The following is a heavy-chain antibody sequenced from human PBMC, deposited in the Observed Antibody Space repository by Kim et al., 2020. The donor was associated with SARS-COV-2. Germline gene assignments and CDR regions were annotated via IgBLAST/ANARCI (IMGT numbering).Heavy chain of an antibody. J-gene: IGHJ4*02. CDR2: INPKSGRT. V-gene: IGHV1-2*02. D-gene: IGHD1-1*01. CDR3: ASQHDGTVH. Sequence: ASVKVSCKASGYTFSGYLMHWVRQAPGQGLEWMGWINPKSGRTNYAQKFQGRVTMTRDTSISTAYMELGRLTSGDTAVYHCASQHDGTVHWGQGTLATVS. CDR1: GYTFSGYL.